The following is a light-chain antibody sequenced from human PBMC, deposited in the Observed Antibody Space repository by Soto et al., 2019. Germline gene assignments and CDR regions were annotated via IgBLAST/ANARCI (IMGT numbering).Light chain of an antibody. CDR2: STN. Sequence: QPVLTQPPSASGTPGQRVTISCSGSSSNIGSNTVNWYQQLPGTAPKLLIYSTNQRPSGVPDRFSGSKSGTSASLAISGLQSEDEADYYCAAWEDSLNGHVVFGGGTKRTVL. CDR3: AAWEDSLNGHVV. V-gene: IGLV1-44*01. CDR1: SSNIGSNT. J-gene: IGLJ2*01.